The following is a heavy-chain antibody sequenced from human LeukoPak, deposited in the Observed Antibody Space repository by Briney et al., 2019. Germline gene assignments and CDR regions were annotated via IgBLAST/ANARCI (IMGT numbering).Heavy chain of an antibody. Sequence: PSETLFLTCTVSGGSVSSGSYYWSWIRQPPGKGLEWIGYIYYSGSTNYNPSLKSRVTISVDTSKNQFSLKLSSVTAADTAVYYCAREMAYYDILTGYYRDGWFDPWGQGTLVTVSS. CDR3: AREMAYYDILTGYYRDGWFDP. CDR1: GGSVSSGSYY. D-gene: IGHD3-9*01. CDR2: IYYSGST. V-gene: IGHV4-61*01. J-gene: IGHJ5*02.